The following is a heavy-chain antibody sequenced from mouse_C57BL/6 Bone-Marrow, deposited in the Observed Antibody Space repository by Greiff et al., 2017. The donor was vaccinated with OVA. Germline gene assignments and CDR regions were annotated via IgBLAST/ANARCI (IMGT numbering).Heavy chain of an antibody. CDR1: GYTFTGYW. CDR3: ARKGYGSTFAY. D-gene: IGHD1-1*01. CDR2: ILPGSGST. J-gene: IGHJ3*01. V-gene: IGHV1-9*01. Sequence: VQLQQSGAELMKPGASVKLSCKATGYTFTGYWIEWVKQRPGHGLEWIGEILPGSGSTNYNEKFKGKATFTADTSSNTAYMQLSSLTTEESAIYYCARKGYGSTFAYWGQGTLVTVSA.